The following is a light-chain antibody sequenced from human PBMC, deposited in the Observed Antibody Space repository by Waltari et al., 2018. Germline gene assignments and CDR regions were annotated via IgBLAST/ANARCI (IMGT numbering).Light chain of an antibody. Sequence: QSVLSQPASVSGAPGQRITISCSGRNSNIGTNVVNWYQHIPGMAPRLLIHGAHRRPSGVPDRFFGSKSGTLASLAIIGLQSDDEADYYCAGWDDSLNIYLFGPGTRVTVL. CDR3: AGWDDSLNIYL. J-gene: IGLJ1*01. CDR1: NSNIGTNV. CDR2: GAH. V-gene: IGLV1-44*01.